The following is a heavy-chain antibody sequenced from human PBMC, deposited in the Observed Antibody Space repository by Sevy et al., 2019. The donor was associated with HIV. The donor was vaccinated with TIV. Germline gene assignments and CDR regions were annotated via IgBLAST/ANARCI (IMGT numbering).Heavy chain of an antibody. CDR2: IKQDGSEK. J-gene: IGHJ4*02. D-gene: IGHD6-13*01. V-gene: IGHV3-7*01. CDR1: GFTFRSYW. Sequence: GGSLRLSCVASGFTFRSYWMSWVRQAPGKGLEWVANIKQDGSEKYYVDSVKGRFTISRDNAKNSVYLQLNSLRAEDTAVYYCARDVSVAAGTNYFDYWGQGTLVTVSS. CDR3: ARDVSVAAGTNYFDY.